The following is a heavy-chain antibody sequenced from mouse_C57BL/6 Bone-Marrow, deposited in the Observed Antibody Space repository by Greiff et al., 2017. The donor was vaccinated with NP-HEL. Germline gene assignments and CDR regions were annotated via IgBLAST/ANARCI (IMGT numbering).Heavy chain of an antibody. V-gene: IGHV5-4*03. CDR2: ISDGGSYT. J-gene: IGHJ1*03. CDR3: ARGIYYGYDDWYFDV. Sequence: EVKLMESGGGLVKPGGSLKLSCAASGFTFSSYAMSWVRQTPEKRLEWVATISDGGSYTYYPDNVKGRFTISRDNAKNNLYLQMSHLKSEDTAMYYCARGIYYGYDDWYFDVWGTGTTVTVSS. D-gene: IGHD2-2*01. CDR1: GFTFSSYA.